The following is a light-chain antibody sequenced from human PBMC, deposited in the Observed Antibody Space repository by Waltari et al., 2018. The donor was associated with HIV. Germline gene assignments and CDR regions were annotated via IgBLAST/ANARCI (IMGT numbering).Light chain of an antibody. V-gene: IGLV2-14*01. CDR3: TSYTTNDTLL. CDR1: SSAFGISNY. CDR2: EVI. J-gene: IGLJ2*01. Sequence: HSALTQPASVSASPGQSITISCTGTSSAFGISNYVSFYQQHPGNVPKVLISEVISRPSGVSDRFSGSKSGNTASLTISGLQPEDEADYYCTSYTTNDTLLFGGGTKVTVL.